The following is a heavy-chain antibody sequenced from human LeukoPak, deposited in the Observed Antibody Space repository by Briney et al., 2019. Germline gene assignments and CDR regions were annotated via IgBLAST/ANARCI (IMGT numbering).Heavy chain of an antibody. CDR2: ITGSGGST. CDR1: GFTFSSYA. V-gene: IGHV3-23*01. CDR3: AKTPSYYYYYYMDV. Sequence: GGSLRLSCAASGFTFSSYAMSWVRQAPGKGLGWVSAITGSGGSTYYADSVRGRFTISRDNSKNTLYLQMNSLRAEDTAVYYCAKTPSYYYYYYMDVWGKGTTVTVSS. J-gene: IGHJ6*03.